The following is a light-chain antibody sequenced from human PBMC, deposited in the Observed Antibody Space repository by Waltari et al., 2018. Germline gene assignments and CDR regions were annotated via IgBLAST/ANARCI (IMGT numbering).Light chain of an antibody. J-gene: IGKJ4*01. V-gene: IGKV1-9*01. CDR2: AAS. CDR1: QGISSY. Sequence: DIQLTQSPSFLSASVGDRVTITCRASQGISSYLTWFQQKPGKAPKLLIYAASTLQSGVPSRFSGSGSWTEFTLTISSLQPEDFATYYCHQVNTYPLTFGGGTKVEIK. CDR3: HQVNTYPLT.